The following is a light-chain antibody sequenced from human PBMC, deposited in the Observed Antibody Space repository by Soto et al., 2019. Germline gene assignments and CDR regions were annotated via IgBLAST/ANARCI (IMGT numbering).Light chain of an antibody. CDR1: SSDVGGYNY. CDR3: CSYAGSYTDV. Sequence: QSVLTQPRSVSGSPGQSVTISCTGTSSDVGGYNYVSWYQHHPGKAPPLMIYDVSKRPSGVPDRCSGSKSGNTASLTFSGLQAEDEADYDCCSYAGSYTDVFGTGTKLTVL. J-gene: IGLJ1*01. CDR2: DVS. V-gene: IGLV2-11*01.